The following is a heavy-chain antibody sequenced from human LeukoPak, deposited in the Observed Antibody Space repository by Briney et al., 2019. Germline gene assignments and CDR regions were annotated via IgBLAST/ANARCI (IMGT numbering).Heavy chain of an antibody. CDR3: ARRPHYSSGLWYFDY. J-gene: IGHJ4*02. Sequence: GESLKISCKSSGYSFTSDWIGWVRQMPGKGLELMGIIYPGNSDTRYSPSFQGQVTISADKSISTAYLQWSGLKASDTAMYFCARRPHYSSGLWYFDYWGQGTLVTVSS. CDR1: GYSFTSDW. D-gene: IGHD6-25*01. V-gene: IGHV5-51*01. CDR2: IYPGNSDT.